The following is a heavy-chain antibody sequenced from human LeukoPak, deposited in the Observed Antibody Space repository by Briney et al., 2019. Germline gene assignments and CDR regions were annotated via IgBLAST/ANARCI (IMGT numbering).Heavy chain of an antibody. D-gene: IGHD3-22*01. CDR2: ITTSGTYI. V-gene: IGHV3-21*06. Sequence: GGSLRFSCAASGITFTRFNMNWVRQAPGKGLELVSSITTSGTYIYYADSVKGRFTISRDNAKNSLYLQMNSLRAEDTAVYYCARPFYYDSNGGEGMDVWGQGTTVTVSS. CDR3: ARPFYYDSNGGEGMDV. J-gene: IGHJ6*02. CDR1: GITFTRFN.